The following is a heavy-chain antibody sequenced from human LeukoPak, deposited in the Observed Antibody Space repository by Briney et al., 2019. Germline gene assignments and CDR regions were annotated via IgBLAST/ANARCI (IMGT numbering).Heavy chain of an antibody. CDR2: ISAYNGNT. J-gene: IGHJ3*02. CDR3: ARRAAAGSDAFDI. V-gene: IGHV1-18*04. D-gene: IGHD6-13*01. CDR1: GHTFTNYG. Sequence: ASVKLSCKASGHTFTNYGITRVRQAPGQGLEWMGWISAYNGNTNYAQKLQGRVTMTTDTSTSTAYMELRSLRSDETAVYYCARRAAAGSDAFDIWGQGTMVTVSS.